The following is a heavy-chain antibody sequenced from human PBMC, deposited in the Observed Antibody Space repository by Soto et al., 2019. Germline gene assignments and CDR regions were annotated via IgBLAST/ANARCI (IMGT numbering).Heavy chain of an antibody. D-gene: IGHD2-8*02. Sequence: SETLSLTCTVSGGSISNYYWTWIRQPPGKGLEWIGYIYYSGSTNYNPSLKSRVTISVDTSKNQFSLKLTSVTAADTAVYYCARDKITGLFDYWGQGTLVTVSS. J-gene: IGHJ4*02. V-gene: IGHV4-59*12. CDR3: ARDKITGLFDY. CDR2: IYYSGST. CDR1: GGSISNYY.